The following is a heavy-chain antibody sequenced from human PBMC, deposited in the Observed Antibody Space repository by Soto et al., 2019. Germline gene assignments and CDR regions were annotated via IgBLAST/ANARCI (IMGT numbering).Heavy chain of an antibody. CDR2: IKQDGSEK. J-gene: IGHJ6*03. D-gene: IGHD4-4*01. CDR3: ARDTGVTTGWKIYYYYYYYMDV. CDR1: GFTFSSYW. Sequence: GESLKISCAASGFTFSSYWMSWVRQAPGKGLEWVANIKQDGSEKYYVDSVKGRFTISRDNAKNSLYLQMNSLRAEDTAVYYCARDTGVTTGWKIYYYYYYYMDVWGKGTTVTVSS. V-gene: IGHV3-7*01.